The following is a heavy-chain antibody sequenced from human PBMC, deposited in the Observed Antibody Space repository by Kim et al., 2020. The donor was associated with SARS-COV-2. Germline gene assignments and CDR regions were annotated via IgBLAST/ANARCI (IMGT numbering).Heavy chain of an antibody. CDR3: ARTGAGYYDSSGSTFDY. J-gene: IGHJ4*02. CDR1: GGSFSGYY. Sequence: SETLSLTCAVYGGSFSGYYWSWIRQPPGKGLEWIGEINHSGSTNYNPSLKSRVTISVDTSKNQFSLKLSSVTAADTAVYYCARTGAGYYDSSGSTFDYWGQGTLVTVSS. D-gene: IGHD3-22*01. V-gene: IGHV4-34*01. CDR2: INHSGST.